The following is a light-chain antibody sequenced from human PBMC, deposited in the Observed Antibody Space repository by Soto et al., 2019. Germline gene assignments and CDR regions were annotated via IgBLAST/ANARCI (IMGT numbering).Light chain of an antibody. CDR2: TAS. V-gene: IGKV1-39*01. Sequence: IQLTQSPSSLSASVGDRVTITCRASQSISNNLNWYQQRPGKPPKLLIYTASSLQSGAPSRFSGSGSGTDFTLTISSLQPEDFAIYYCQQSYSSPITFGQGTRLEIK. CDR3: QQSYSSPIT. J-gene: IGKJ5*01. CDR1: QSISNN.